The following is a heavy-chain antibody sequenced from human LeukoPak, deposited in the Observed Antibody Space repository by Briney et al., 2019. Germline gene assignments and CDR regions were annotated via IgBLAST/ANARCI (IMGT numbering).Heavy chain of an antibody. CDR3: ARDRGGYTYSHDY. CDR2: IYHDGST. CDR1: GGSISSNNW. J-gene: IGHJ4*02. V-gene: IGHV4-4*02. D-gene: IGHD5-18*01. Sequence: SETLSLTCAVSGGSISSNNWWIWVRQSPEKGLEWIGEIYHDGSTNYNPSLKSRVTISMDKSKNQLSLKLNFVTAADTAVYYCARDRGGYTYSHDYWGQGTLVTVAS.